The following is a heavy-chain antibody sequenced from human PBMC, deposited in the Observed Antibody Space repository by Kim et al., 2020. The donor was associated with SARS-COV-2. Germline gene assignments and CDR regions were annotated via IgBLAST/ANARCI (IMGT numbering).Heavy chain of an antibody. CDR2: INTNTGNP. Sequence: ASVKVSCKASGYTFTDYGINWVRQAPGQGLEWMGWINTNTGNPTYAQGFTGRFVFSLDTSVSTAYLQISSLKAEDTALYYCARAINWFDPWGQGTLVTVSS. J-gene: IGHJ5*02. CDR1: GYTFTDYG. V-gene: IGHV7-4-1*02. CDR3: ARAINWFDP.